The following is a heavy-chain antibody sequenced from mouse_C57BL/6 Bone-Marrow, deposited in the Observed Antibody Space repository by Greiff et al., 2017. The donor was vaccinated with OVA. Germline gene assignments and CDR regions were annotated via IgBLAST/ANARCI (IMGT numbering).Heavy chain of an antibody. Sequence: VQLQQSGPVLVKPGASVKMSCKASGYTFTDYYMNWVKQSHGKSLEWIGVINPYNGGTSYNQKFKGKATLTVDKSSSTAYMELNSLTSEDSAVYYCARRTTVAGAMDYWGQGTSVTVSS. CDR3: ARRTTVAGAMDY. CDR1: GYTFTDYY. CDR2: INPYNGGT. D-gene: IGHD1-1*01. J-gene: IGHJ4*01. V-gene: IGHV1-19*01.